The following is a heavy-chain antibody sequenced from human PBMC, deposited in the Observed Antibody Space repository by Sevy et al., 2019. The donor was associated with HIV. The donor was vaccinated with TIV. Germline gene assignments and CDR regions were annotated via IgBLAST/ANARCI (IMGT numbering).Heavy chain of an antibody. CDR3: SSAGRETTLYYYYYYYMDV. D-gene: IGHD4-17*01. Sequence: GGSLRLSCAASGFTFSSYWMSWVRQAPGKGLEWVANIKQDGSEKYFVDSVKGRFTISRDNAKNSLYLQMNSLRAEDTAVYYWSSAGRETTLYYYYYYYMDVWGKGTTVTVSS. CDR1: GFTFSSYW. CDR2: IKQDGSEK. J-gene: IGHJ6*03. V-gene: IGHV3-7*03.